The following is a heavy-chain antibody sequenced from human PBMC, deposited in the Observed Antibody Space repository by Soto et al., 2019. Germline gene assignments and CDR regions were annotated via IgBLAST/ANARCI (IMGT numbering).Heavy chain of an antibody. CDR2: INGGGST. Sequence: EVQLVESGGGLIQPGGSLRVSCAASGFSVSVNFMTWVRQAPGKGLEWVSDINGGGSTNYADSVKGRFTISRDTSKNMLYLQMNSLRAEDTAVYYCARENYYYGMDVWGQGTTVTVSS. CDR3: ARENYYYGMDV. J-gene: IGHJ6*02. V-gene: IGHV3-53*01. CDR1: GFSVSVNF.